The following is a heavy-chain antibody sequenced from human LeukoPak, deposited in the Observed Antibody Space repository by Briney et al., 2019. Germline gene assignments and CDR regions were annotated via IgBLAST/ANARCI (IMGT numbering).Heavy chain of an antibody. CDR1: GGSISSGSYY. D-gene: IGHD3-3*01. V-gene: IGHV4-61*02. Sequence: SQTLSLTCTVSGGSISSGSYYWSWNRQPAGKGLEWIGRIYTSGSTNYNPSLKSRVTISVDTSKNQFSLKLSSVTAADTAVYYCARMGGDLWSGDLFDYWGQGTLVTVSS. CDR3: ARMGGDLWSGDLFDY. CDR2: IYTSGST. J-gene: IGHJ4*02.